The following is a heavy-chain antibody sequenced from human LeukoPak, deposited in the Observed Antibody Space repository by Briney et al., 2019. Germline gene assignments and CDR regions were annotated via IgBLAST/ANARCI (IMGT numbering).Heavy chain of an antibody. D-gene: IGHD4-17*01. CDR3: ARDRGDDGDSLLGGDYYYMDV. V-gene: IGHV4-39*07. Sequence: PETLSLTCTVSGGSISSSSYYWGWIRQPPGKGLEWIGSIYYSGSTYYNPSLKSRVTISVDTSKNQFSLKLSSVTAADTAVYYCARDRGDDGDSLLGGDYYYMDVWGKGTTVTVSS. J-gene: IGHJ6*03. CDR2: IYYSGST. CDR1: GGSISSSSYY.